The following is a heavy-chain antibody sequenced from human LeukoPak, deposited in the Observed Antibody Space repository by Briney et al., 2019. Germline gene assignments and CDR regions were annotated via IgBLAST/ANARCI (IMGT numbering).Heavy chain of an antibody. Sequence: ASVTVSCKASGYTFTTYDINWVRQAPGQGLEWMGWMNPNSGNTGYAQKFQGRVTMTRNTSISTAYMELSSLRSDATAVYYCARDWFGDYQTYNWGQGTLVTVSS. CDR1: GYTFTTYD. V-gene: IGHV1-8*01. J-gene: IGHJ4*02. CDR3: ARDWFGDYQTYN. CDR2: MNPNSGNT. D-gene: IGHD4-17*01.